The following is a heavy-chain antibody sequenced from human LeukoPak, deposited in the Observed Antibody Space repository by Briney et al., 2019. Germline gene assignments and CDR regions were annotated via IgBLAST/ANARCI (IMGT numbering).Heavy chain of an antibody. CDR3: ARDRGHDYGDRPVDY. V-gene: IGHV4-38-2*02. CDR2: IYHSGST. D-gene: IGHD4-17*01. CDR1: GYSISSGYY. J-gene: IGHJ4*02. Sequence: PSETLSLTCTVSGYSISSGYYWGWIRQPPGKGLGWIGSIYHSGSTYYNPSLKSRVTISVDTSKNQFSLKLSSVTAADTAVYYCARDRGHDYGDRPVDYWGQGTLVTVSS.